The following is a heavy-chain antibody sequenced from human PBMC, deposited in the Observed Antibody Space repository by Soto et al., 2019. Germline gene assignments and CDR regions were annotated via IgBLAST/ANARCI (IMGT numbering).Heavy chain of an antibody. CDR2: IDVTGSPT. CDR3: AKDRVSDGIYSSDY. D-gene: IGHD2-15*01. Sequence: GGSLRLSCAASGFTFGSYAMAWVRQAPGKGLEWVSFIDVTGSPTFYSDSVKGRFTVSKDKSKKTVYLQMNSLRVEDTAIYYCAKDRVSDGIYSSDYWGRGVLVTVSS. V-gene: IGHV3-23*05. CDR1: GFTFGSYA. J-gene: IGHJ4*02.